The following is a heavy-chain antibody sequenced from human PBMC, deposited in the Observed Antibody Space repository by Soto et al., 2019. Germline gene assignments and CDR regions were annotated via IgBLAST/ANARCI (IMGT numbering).Heavy chain of an antibody. CDR1: GDSISSSRYH. D-gene: IGHD2-2*01. CDR3: ATLHVFPSAMSLDS. V-gene: IGHV4-39*01. Sequence: QLQLQESGPGLVRPSETLSLTCTVSGDSISSSRYHWGWIRQAPGKGLEWIGSFRYSENTAYSPSLQSRVTISVDTSNNQFCLKLISVPAADTAVYYCATLHVFPSAMSLDSWGQGTLVTVSS. J-gene: IGHJ4*02. CDR2: FRYSENT.